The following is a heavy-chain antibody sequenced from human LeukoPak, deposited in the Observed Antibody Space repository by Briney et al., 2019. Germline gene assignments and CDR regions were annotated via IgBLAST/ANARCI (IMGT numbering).Heavy chain of an antibody. CDR2: IYSGGST. V-gene: IGHV3-53*01. CDR1: GLTVSSNY. J-gene: IGHJ4*02. Sequence: GGSLRLSCAASGLTVSSNYMSWVRQAPGKGLEWVSVIYSGGSTYYADSVKGRFTISRDNSKNTLYLQMNSLRAEDTAVYYCARALLVWGVLTRGPFDYCGQGTLVTVSS. D-gene: IGHD3-10*01. CDR3: ARALLVWGVLTRGPFDY.